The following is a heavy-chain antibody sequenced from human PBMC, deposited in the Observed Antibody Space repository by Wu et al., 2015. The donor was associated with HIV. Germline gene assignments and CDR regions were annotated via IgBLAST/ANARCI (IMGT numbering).Heavy chain of an antibody. V-gene: IGHV1-8*01. D-gene: IGHD2-21*01. CDR3: ARGGRYCGGDCYSAADF. Sequence: QVRLVQSGAEMKKPGASVKISCKASGYTFISNDVNWVRQATGQGPEWMGWMNPKSGNAGFAPNFRGRISMTRNVSATTAYMELSSLTFEDTAVYYCARGGRYCGGDCYSAADFWGQGTLVTVSS. CDR1: GYTFISND. J-gene: IGHJ4*02. CDR2: MNPKSGNA.